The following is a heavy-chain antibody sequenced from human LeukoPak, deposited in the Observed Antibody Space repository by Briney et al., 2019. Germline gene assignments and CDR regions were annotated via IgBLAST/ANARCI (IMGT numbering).Heavy chain of an antibody. CDR2: ISYDGNYK. J-gene: IGHJ4*02. CDR1: GFIFSNYG. CDR3: AKDRVPTAGLSRGPLDY. V-gene: IGHV3-30*18. D-gene: IGHD6-13*01. Sequence: GGSLRLSCVASGFIFSNYGIHWARQAPGKGLELVAVISYDGNYKYYADSVKGRFTISRDNSKNTLYLRMNSLRAEDTAVFYCAKDRVPTAGLSRGPLDYWGQGTLVTVSS.